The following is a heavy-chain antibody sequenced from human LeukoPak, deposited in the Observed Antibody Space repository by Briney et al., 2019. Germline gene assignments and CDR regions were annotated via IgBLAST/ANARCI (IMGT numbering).Heavy chain of an antibody. CDR2: ISKDGRTI. D-gene: IGHD5-12*01. J-gene: IGHJ4*02. CDR3: ARGSYAGFDLYFDS. V-gene: IGHV3-48*03. Sequence: GGSLRLSCAAAGFSFSTQEIAWVRQAPGKGLEWVSYISKDGRTIYYADSVKGRFTISRDNTRNSLCLQLSSLSADDTAFYYWARGSYAGFDLYFDSWGQGTLVTISS. CDR1: GFSFSTQE.